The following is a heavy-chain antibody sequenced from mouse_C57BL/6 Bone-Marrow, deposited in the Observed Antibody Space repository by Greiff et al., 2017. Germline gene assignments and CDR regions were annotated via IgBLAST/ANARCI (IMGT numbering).Heavy chain of an antibody. J-gene: IGHJ3*01. CDR2: IYPGDGDT. Sequence: QVQLQQSGPELVKPGASVKISCKASGYAFSSSWMNWVKQRPGKGLEWIGRIYPGDGDTNYNGKFKGKATLTADNSSSTAYMQISSLTSEDSAVYFCARSPSYDYPFAYWGQGTLVTVSA. D-gene: IGHD2-4*01. CDR3: ARSPSYDYPFAY. V-gene: IGHV1-82*01. CDR1: GYAFSSSW.